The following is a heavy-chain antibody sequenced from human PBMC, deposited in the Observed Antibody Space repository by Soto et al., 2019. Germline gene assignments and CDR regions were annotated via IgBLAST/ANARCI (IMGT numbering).Heavy chain of an antibody. CDR2: IYHSGTT. V-gene: IGHV4-30-2*01. Sequence: SETLSLTCTVSGGSISNAAYSWSWIRRPPGKGLEWIGYIYHSGTTYYNPSLKSRVTISVDRSKNQLSLKLNSVTAADTAVYYCARSGRSGGGRSPNWFDPWGQGALVTVSS. CDR3: ARSGRSGGGRSPNWFDP. D-gene: IGHD2-15*01. J-gene: IGHJ5*02. CDR1: GGSISNAAYS.